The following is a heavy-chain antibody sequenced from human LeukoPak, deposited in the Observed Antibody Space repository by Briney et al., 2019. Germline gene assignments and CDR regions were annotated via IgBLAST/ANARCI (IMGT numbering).Heavy chain of an antibody. D-gene: IGHD3-3*01. V-gene: IGHV4-59*01. CDR3: ARRFLGVEFDY. J-gene: IGHJ4*02. CDR2: ITNSGST. Sequence: PSETLSLTCTVSGASITSYYWGWIRQPPVKGLEWIGSITNSGSTNYNPSLKSRVTISSDTSKNQFSLKLSSVTAADTAVYYCARRFLGVEFDYWGQGTLVTVSS. CDR1: GASITSYY.